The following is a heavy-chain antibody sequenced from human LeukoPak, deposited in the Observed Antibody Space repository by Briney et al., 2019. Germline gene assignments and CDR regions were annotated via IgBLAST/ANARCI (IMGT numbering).Heavy chain of an antibody. J-gene: IGHJ4*02. Sequence: GGSLRLSCAASGFIFSSYAMSWVRQAPGKGLEWVSAISGSGGSTYYADSVKGRFTVSRDNSKNTLYLQMNSLRAEDTAVYYCAKVRYSSGWYEGGNFDYWGQGTLVTVSS. D-gene: IGHD6-19*01. CDR2: ISGSGGST. CDR1: GFIFSSYA. CDR3: AKVRYSSGWYEGGNFDY. V-gene: IGHV3-23*01.